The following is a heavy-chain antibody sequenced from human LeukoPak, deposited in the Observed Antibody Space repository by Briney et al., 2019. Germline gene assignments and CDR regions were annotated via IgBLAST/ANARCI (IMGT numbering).Heavy chain of an antibody. CDR3: VKGGYSSGWYADY. Sequence: GGSLRLSCSASGFTFSSYAMHWVRQAPGKGLEYVSVISDSGRSTYYADSVKGRFTISRDNSKNTLYLQMSSLRPEDTAVYYCVKGGYSSGWYADYWGQGTLVTVSS. CDR1: GFTFSSYA. D-gene: IGHD6-19*01. J-gene: IGHJ4*02. V-gene: IGHV3-64D*06. CDR2: ISDSGRST.